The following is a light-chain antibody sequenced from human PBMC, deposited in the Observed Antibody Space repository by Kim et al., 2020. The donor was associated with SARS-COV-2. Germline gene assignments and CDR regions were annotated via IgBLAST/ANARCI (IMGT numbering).Light chain of an antibody. Sequence: SYELTQPLSVSVALGQTARITCGGNNIGSKNVHCYQQKPGQAPVLVIYRDSNRPSGIPDRFSGSNSGNTATLTISRAQAGDEADYYCQVWDSSTAVFGGGTQLTVL. CDR3: QVWDSSTAV. V-gene: IGLV3-9*01. J-gene: IGLJ3*02. CDR2: RDS. CDR1: NIGSKN.